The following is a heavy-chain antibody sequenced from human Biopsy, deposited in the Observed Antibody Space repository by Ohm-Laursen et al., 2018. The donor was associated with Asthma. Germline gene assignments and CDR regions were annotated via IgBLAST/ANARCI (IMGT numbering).Heavy chain of an antibody. CDR2: ISVYNGNT. CDR3: ARAVDYSHYYGMDV. Sequence: GASVKVSCKTSGYNFNSAGITWVRQAPGQGLEWMGWISVYNGNTKVAQKLQDRVTMITDTSTSTAYMELRSLRSDDTAVYFCARAVDYSHYYGMDVWGQGTTVTVS. V-gene: IGHV1-18*01. D-gene: IGHD3-10*01. J-gene: IGHJ6*02. CDR1: GYNFNSAG.